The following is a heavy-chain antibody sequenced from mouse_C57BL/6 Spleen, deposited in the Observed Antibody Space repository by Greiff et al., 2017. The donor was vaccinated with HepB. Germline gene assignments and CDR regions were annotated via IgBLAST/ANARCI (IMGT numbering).Heavy chain of an antibody. Sequence: DVKLVESGGGLVQPKGSLKLSCAASGFSFNTYAMNWVRQAPGKGLEWVARIRSKSNNYATYYADSVKDRFTISRDDSESMLYLQMNNLKTEDTAMYYCVRETTVVPYWYFDVWCTGTTVTVSS. J-gene: IGHJ1*03. V-gene: IGHV10-1*01. CDR1: GFSFNTYA. CDR3: VRETTVVPYWYFDV. D-gene: IGHD1-1*01. CDR2: IRSKSNNYAT.